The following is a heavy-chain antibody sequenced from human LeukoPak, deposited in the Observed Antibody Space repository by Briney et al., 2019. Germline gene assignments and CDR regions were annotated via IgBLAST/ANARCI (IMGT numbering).Heavy chain of an antibody. CDR1: GFTFSSYW. Sequence: PGGSLRLSRAASGFTFSSYWMSWVRQAPGKGLEWVANIKQDGSEKYYVDSVKGRFTISRDYAKNSLYLQMNSLRAEDTAVYYCARGGVVPAAPRYWGQGTLVTVSS. CDR2: IKQDGSEK. J-gene: IGHJ4*02. V-gene: IGHV3-7*01. D-gene: IGHD2-2*01. CDR3: ARGGVVPAAPRY.